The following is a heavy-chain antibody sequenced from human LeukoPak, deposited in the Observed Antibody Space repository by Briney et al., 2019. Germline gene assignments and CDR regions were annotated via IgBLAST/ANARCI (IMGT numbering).Heavy chain of an antibody. CDR2: IYSGGNT. J-gene: IGHJ5*02. Sequence: PGGSLRLSYAASGFTVSSNYMTWVRQAPGKGLEWVSVIYSGGNTYYADSVKGRFTISRDNSKNTLYLQTNSLRAEDTAVYYCARNTFGENWFDPWGQGTLVTVSS. V-gene: IGHV3-53*01. D-gene: IGHD3-10*01. CDR3: ARNTFGENWFDP. CDR1: GFTVSSNY.